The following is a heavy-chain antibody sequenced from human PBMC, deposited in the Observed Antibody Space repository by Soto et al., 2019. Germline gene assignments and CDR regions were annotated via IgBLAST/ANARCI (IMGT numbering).Heavy chain of an antibody. CDR1: GFTFSSYA. Sequence: GGSLRLSCAASGFTFSSYAMSWVRQAPGKVLEWVSAISGSGGSTYYADSVKGRFTISRDNSKNTLYLQMNSLRAEDTAVYYCAKDQMATIIVMYIWGQGTLVTVSS. V-gene: IGHV3-23*01. CDR2: ISGSGGST. J-gene: IGHJ4*02. D-gene: IGHD5-12*01. CDR3: AKDQMATIIVMYI.